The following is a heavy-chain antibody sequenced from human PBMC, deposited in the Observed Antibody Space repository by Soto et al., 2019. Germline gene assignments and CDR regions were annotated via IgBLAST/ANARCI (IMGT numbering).Heavy chain of an antibody. CDR2: IYWDDDK. D-gene: IGHD1-26*01. CDR1: GFSLSTSGVG. V-gene: IGHV2-5*02. Sequence: QITLKESGPTLVKPTQTLTLTCTFSGFSLSTSGVGVGWIRQPPGEALEWLALIYWDDDKRYSPSLKSRLTITKDTTKNQVVLTMTNMDPVDTATYYCAHRREWESSRGNYFDYWGQGTLVTVSS. J-gene: IGHJ4*02. CDR3: AHRREWESSRGNYFDY.